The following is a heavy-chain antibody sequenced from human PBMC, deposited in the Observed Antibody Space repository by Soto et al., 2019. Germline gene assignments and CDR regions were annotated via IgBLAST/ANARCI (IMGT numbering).Heavy chain of an antibody. J-gene: IGHJ6*02. CDR2: IIPIFGTA. V-gene: IGHV1-69*06. CDR1: GGTFSSYA. Sequence: SVKVSCKASGGTFSSYAISWVRQAPGQGLEWMGGIIPIFGTANYAQKFQGRVTITADKSTSTAYMELSSLRSEDTAVYYCARGRDLMVYAIRVFGMDVWGQGTTVTVSS. D-gene: IGHD2-8*01. CDR3: ARGRDLMVYAIRVFGMDV.